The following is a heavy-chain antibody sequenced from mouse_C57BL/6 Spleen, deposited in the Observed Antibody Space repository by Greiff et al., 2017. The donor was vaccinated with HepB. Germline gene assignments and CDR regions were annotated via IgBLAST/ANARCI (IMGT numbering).Heavy chain of an antibody. CDR3: ARITTVVATEWYFDV. Sequence: VQLQQPGAELVKPGASVKMSCKASGYTFTSYWITWVKQRPGQGLEWIGDIYPGSGSTNYNEKFKSKATLTVDTSSSTAYMQLSILTSEYSAVYYCARITTVVATEWYFDVWGTGTTVTVSS. CDR1: GYTFTSYW. J-gene: IGHJ1*03. V-gene: IGHV1-55*01. D-gene: IGHD1-1*01. CDR2: IYPGSGST.